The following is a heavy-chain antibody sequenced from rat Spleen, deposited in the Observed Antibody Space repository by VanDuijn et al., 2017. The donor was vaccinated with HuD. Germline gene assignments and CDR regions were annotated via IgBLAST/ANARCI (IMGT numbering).Heavy chain of an antibody. CDR1: GYSITSSYR. V-gene: IGHV3-3*01. CDR2: INSAGST. D-gene: IGHD1-12*02. Sequence: EVQLQESGPGLVKPSQSLSLTCSVTGYSITSSYRWNWIRKFPGNKLEWMGYINSAGSTNYNPSLKSRISITNDKTKNQFFLQVNSVTTEDTATYYCARAYYDGSYYDYWGQGVMVTVSS. CDR3: ARAYYDGSYYDY. J-gene: IGHJ2*01.